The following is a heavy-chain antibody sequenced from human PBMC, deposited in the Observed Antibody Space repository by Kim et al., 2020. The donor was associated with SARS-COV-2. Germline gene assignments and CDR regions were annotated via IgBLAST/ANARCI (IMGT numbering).Heavy chain of an antibody. CDR2: IDPSDSYT. J-gene: IGHJ3*02. Sequence: GESLKISCKGSGYSFTSYWISWVRQMPGKGLEWMGRIDPSDSYTNYSPSFQGHVTISADKSISTAYLQWSSLKASDTAMYYCARHRGGASPSDAFDIWGQGTMVTVSS. V-gene: IGHV5-10-1*01. CDR1: GYSFTSYW. D-gene: IGHD3-16*01. CDR3: ARHRGGASPSDAFDI.